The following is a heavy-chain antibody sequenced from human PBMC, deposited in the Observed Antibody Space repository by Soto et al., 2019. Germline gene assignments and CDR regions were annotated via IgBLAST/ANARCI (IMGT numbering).Heavy chain of an antibody. CDR2: IYYSGST. J-gene: IGHJ5*02. CDR3: ARQWWLRSKGWFDP. Sequence: SETLSLTCTVSGGSISSYYWSWIRQPPGKGLEWIGYIYYSGSTNYNPSLKSRVTISVDTSKNQFSLKLSSVTAADTAVYYCARQWWLRSKGWFDPWGQGTLVTVSS. D-gene: IGHD5-12*01. V-gene: IGHV4-59*08. CDR1: GGSISSYY.